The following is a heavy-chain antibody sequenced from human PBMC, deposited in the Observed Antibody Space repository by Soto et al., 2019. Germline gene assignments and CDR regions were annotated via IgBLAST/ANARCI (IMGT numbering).Heavy chain of an antibody. D-gene: IGHD3-22*01. CDR2: IYPGDSDT. CDR3: ARGEEWSPVSPNYYDSSGYYYR. Sequence: PGESLKISCKGSGYSFTSYWIGWVRQMPGKGLEWMGIIYPGDSDTRYSPSFQGQVTISADKSISTAYLQWSSLKASDTAMYYCARGEEWSPVSPNYYDSSGYYYRWGQGTLVTVSS. CDR1: GYSFTSYW. V-gene: IGHV5-51*01. J-gene: IGHJ4*02.